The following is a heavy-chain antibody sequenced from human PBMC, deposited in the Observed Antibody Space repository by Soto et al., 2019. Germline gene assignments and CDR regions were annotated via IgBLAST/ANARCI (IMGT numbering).Heavy chain of an antibody. J-gene: IGHJ3*02. CDR2: ISGSGGST. Sequence: GGSLRLSCAASGFTFSSYAMSWVRQAPGKGLEWVSAISGSGGSTYYADSVKGRFTISRDNSKNTLYLQMNSLRAEDTAVYYCAKDPVIAARPGDGAFDIWGQGTMVTVSS. CDR1: GFTFSSYA. D-gene: IGHD6-6*01. CDR3: AKDPVIAARPGDGAFDI. V-gene: IGHV3-23*01.